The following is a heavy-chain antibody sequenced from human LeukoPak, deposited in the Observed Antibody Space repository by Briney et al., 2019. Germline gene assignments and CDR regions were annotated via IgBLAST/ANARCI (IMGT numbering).Heavy chain of an antibody. CDR2: IHVDANEI. V-gene: IGHV3-30*02. D-gene: IGHD1-26*01. Sequence: GGSLRLSCAASGFTFSDEGMHWVRQAPGKGLEWVSFIHVDANEIYYADSVKGRFTISRDSSKNTLHLQMNSLRAEDTAVYYCASAGGSYSPFDYWGQGTLVTVSS. CDR1: GFTFSDEG. J-gene: IGHJ4*02. CDR3: ASAGGSYSPFDY.